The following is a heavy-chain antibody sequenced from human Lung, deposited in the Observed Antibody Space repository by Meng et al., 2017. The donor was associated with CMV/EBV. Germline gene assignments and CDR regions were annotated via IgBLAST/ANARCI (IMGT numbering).Heavy chain of an antibody. V-gene: IGHV3-30*18. CDR3: SKAADVYQLLEYYFNS. D-gene: IGHD2-2*01. J-gene: IGHJ4*02. CDR1: GFPFSSYS. CDR2: ISDDGSSK. Sequence: GGSXRLXXAASGFPFSSYSMHWVRQAPGKGLEWVAIISDDGSSKNYADSVKGRFTVSRDNPKNTLYLEMINLRAEDTAIYYCSKAADVYQLLEYYFNSSGQGTXVTVSS.